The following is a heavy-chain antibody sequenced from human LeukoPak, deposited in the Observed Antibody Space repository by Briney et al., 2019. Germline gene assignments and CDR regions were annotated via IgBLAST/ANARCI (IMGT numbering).Heavy chain of an antibody. J-gene: IGHJ6*02. Sequence: ASVKVSCKVSGNTLTELSMHWVRQAPGKGLEWMGGVDPRDGETFYAQKLQGRVTMTEDTSTDTAYLELSSLRSEDTAIYYCAAFIPRPNEYGDYLYHYYGMDVWGQGTTVTVSS. CDR2: VDPRDGET. D-gene: IGHD4-17*01. CDR3: AAFIPRPNEYGDYLYHYYGMDV. V-gene: IGHV1-24*01. CDR1: GNTLTELS.